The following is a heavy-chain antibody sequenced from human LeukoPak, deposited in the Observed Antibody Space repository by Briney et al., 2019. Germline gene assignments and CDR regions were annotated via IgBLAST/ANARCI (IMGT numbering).Heavy chain of an antibody. D-gene: IGHD3-10*01. Sequence: GGSLRLSCAASGFTFSSYGMSWVRQAPGKGLEWVSAISGSGGSTYYADSVKGRFTISRDNSKNTLYLQMNSLRAEDTAVYYCAKDHFLWFGELYASDYWGQGTLVTVSS. J-gene: IGHJ4*02. CDR2: ISGSGGST. CDR3: AKDHFLWFGELYASDY. V-gene: IGHV3-23*01. CDR1: GFTFSSYG.